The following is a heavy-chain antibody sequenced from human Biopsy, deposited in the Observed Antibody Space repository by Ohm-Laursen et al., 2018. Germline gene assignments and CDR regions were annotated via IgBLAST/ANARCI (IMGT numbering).Heavy chain of an antibody. CDR2: IYSSGST. Sequence: GTLSLTCTVSGGSLSSYYWSWIRQPAGKGLEWIGRIYSSGSTNYNPSLKSRVTLSMDTSKRQFSLRLSFVTAADTAVYYCARWTPEYDSSRYYLDAFDIWGQGTKVTVSS. V-gene: IGHV4-4*07. D-gene: IGHD3-22*01. CDR1: GGSLSSYY. CDR3: ARWTPEYDSSRYYLDAFDI. J-gene: IGHJ3*02.